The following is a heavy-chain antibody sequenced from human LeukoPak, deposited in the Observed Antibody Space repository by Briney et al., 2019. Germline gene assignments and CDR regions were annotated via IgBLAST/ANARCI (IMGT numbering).Heavy chain of an antibody. CDR2: IKEDGSLK. V-gene: IGHV3-7*03. D-gene: IGHD3-3*01. CDR3: ARDVLGRSGEQLDY. J-gene: IGHJ4*02. CDR1: GFTFSTYW. Sequence: GGSLRLSCATSGFTFSTYWMTWVRQAPGKGLEWVANIKEDGSLKYCVDSVKGRFTISRDNAKNSLYLQMSSLRVEDTAVYYCARDVLGRSGEQLDYWGQGTLVTVSS.